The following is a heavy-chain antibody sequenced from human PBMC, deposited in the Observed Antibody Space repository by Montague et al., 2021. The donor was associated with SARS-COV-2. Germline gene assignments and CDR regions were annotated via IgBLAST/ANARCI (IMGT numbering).Heavy chain of an antibody. V-gene: IGHV4-34*01. CDR3: TREGDQVLWSDYYYYGMDV. CDR2: INHSGST. Sequence: SETLSLTCAVYGGSFSGYYWSWIRQPPGKGLEWIGEINHSGSTNYNPSLKSRVTISVDTSKNQFSLKLSSVTAADTAVYYCTREGDQVLWSDYYYYGMDVWGQGTTGTASS. J-gene: IGHJ6*01. D-gene: IGHD2-2*01. CDR1: GGSFSGYY.